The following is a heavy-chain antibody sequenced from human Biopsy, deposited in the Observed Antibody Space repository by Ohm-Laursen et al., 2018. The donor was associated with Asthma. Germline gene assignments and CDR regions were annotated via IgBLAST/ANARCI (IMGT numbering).Heavy chain of an antibody. Sequence: TLSLTCTVSGGPINIGDYYWSWIRQHPGKGLEWIGYIHHSGTSHFNPSLKSRVSFSRDTSKNQFSLRLSSVTAADTAMYYCARIPRRSGSYFVDYWGQGTLVIVSS. CDR2: IHHSGTS. J-gene: IGHJ4*02. D-gene: IGHD3-22*01. CDR3: ARIPRRSGSYFVDY. V-gene: IGHV4-31*03. CDR1: GGPINIGDYY.